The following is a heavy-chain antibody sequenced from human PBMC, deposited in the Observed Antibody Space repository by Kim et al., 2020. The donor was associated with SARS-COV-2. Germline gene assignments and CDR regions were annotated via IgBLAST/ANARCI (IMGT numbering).Heavy chain of an antibody. CDR2: IYYSGST. D-gene: IGHD2-15*01. Sequence: SETLSLTCTVSGGSISSGGYYWSWIRQHPGKGLEWIGYIYYSGSTYYNPSLKSRVTISVDTSKNQFSLKLSSVTAADTAVYYCARGSLRRGGGGINWFDPWGQGTLVTVSS. V-gene: IGHV4-31*03. CDR1: GGSISSGGYY. CDR3: ARGSLRRGGGGINWFDP. J-gene: IGHJ5*02.